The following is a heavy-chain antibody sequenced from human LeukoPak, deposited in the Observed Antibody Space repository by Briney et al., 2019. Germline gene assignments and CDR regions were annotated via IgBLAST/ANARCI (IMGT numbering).Heavy chain of an antibody. CDR1: GFTLSSYA. V-gene: IGHV3-30-3*01. D-gene: IGHD1-26*01. J-gene: IGHJ4*02. CDR2: ISYDGSNK. CDR3: ARGWELSFDY. Sequence: GGSLRLSCAASGFTLSSYAMHWVRQAPGKGLEWVAVISYDGSNKYYADSVKGRFTISRDNSKNTLYLQMNSLRAEDTAVYYCARGWELSFDYWGQGTLVTVSS.